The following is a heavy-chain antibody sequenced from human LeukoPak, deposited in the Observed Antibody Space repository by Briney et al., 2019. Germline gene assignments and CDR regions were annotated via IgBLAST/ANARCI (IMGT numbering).Heavy chain of an antibody. CDR3: ARESTYNYAYALDY. Sequence: GGSLRLSCAASGLTFSSYWMSWVRQAPGKGLEWVANMKQDGSEIYYVDTVKGRFTISRDNAKNSLYLQINSLRAEDTAVYYCARESTYNYAYALDYWGQGILVTVSS. D-gene: IGHD5-18*01. J-gene: IGHJ4*02. CDR2: MKQDGSEI. CDR1: GLTFSSYW. V-gene: IGHV3-7*01.